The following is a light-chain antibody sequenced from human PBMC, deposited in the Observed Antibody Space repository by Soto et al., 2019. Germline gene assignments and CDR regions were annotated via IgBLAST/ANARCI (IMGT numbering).Light chain of an antibody. V-gene: IGLV2-8*01. Sequence: QSSLTQPPSASGSPGQSVTISCTGTSSDVGGYNYVAWYQQYPGKAPKLMIYEVNKRPSGVPDRFSGSKSGNTASLTVSGLQAEDEADYYCSSYGGYYNYVFGTGTKLTVL. J-gene: IGLJ1*01. CDR1: SSDVGGYNY. CDR3: SSYGGYYNYV. CDR2: EVN.